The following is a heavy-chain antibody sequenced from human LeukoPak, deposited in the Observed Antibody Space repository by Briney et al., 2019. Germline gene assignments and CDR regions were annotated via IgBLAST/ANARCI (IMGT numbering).Heavy chain of an antibody. V-gene: IGHV3-23*01. CDR1: GFTFSSFA. D-gene: IGHD2-2*01. CDR2: ISGRGDGT. Sequence: PGGSLRLSCAASGFTFSSFAMNWVRQPPGKGLEWVSGISGRGDGTYYADSVKGRVIISRDNSKNTLFLQIYSLRAEDTAVYYCAKGSVPATASTDFDYWGQGTLVTVSS. J-gene: IGHJ4*02. CDR3: AKGSVPATASTDFDY.